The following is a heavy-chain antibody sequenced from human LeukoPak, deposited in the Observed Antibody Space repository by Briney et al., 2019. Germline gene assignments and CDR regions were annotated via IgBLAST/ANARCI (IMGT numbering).Heavy chain of an antibody. CDR1: GGSISSYY. CDR3: ARAVGCSGGSCYLRGFDP. D-gene: IGHD2-15*01. V-gene: IGHV4-59*01. CDR2: IYYSGST. J-gene: IGHJ5*02. Sequence: SETLSLTCTVSGGSISSYYWSWIRQPPGKGLEWIGYIYYSGSTNYNPSLKSRVTISVDTSKNQFSLKLSSVTAADTAVYYCARAVGCSGGSCYLRGFDPWGQGTLVTVSS.